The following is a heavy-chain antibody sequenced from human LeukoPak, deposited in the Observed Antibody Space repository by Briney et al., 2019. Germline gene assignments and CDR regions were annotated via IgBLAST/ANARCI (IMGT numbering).Heavy chain of an antibody. CDR1: GFTFSSYE. D-gene: IGHD6-6*01. J-gene: IGHJ4*02. Sequence: PGGSLRLSCAASGFTFSSYEMNWVRQAPGKGLEWVSYISSSGSTIYYADSVKGRFTISRDYAKNTLYLQMNSLRAEDTAVYYCARGGVYSTSAVDYWGQGTLVTVSS. CDR3: ARGGVYSTSAVDY. V-gene: IGHV3-48*03. CDR2: ISSSGSTI.